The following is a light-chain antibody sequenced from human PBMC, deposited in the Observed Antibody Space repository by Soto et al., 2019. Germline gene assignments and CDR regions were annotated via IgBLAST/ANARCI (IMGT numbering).Light chain of an antibody. CDR3: QQYNDWPYT. CDR2: GAS. J-gene: IGKJ2*01. CDR1: QPISRT. Sequence: EIVLTQSPATLSVSPGEPATLSCRASQPISRTLAWYQQKPGQAPRLPFFGASTRATGIPARFSGGGSGSEFTLTIGSLQSEDFAVYYCQQYNDWPYTFGQGTKLEIK. V-gene: IGKV3-15*01.